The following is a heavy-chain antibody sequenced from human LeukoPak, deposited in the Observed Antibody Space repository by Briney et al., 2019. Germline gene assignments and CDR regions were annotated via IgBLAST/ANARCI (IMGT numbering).Heavy chain of an antibody. CDR1: GYTFTGYY. V-gene: IGHV1-2*02. CDR3: ARAPFSALRYFDWSPFDP. Sequence: ASVKVSCKASGYTFTGYYMHWVRQAPGQGLEWMGWINPNSGGTNYAQKFQGRVTMTRDTFISTAYMELSRLRSDDTAVYYCARAPFSALRYFDWSPFDPWGQGTLVTVSS. D-gene: IGHD3-9*01. J-gene: IGHJ5*02. CDR2: INPNSGGT.